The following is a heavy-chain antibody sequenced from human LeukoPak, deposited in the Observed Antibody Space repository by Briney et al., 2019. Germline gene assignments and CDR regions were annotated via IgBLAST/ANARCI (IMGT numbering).Heavy chain of an antibody. CDR1: GGSFSGYY. D-gene: IGHD3-16*01. CDR3: ATNYDYVWGSYSY. V-gene: IGHV4-34*01. CDR2: INHSGST. Sequence: SETLSLTCAVYGGSFSGYYWSWIRQPPGKGLEWIGEINHSGSTNYNPSLKSRVTISVDTSKNQFSLKLSSVTAADTAVYYCATNYDYVWGSYSYWGQGTLVTVSS. J-gene: IGHJ4*02.